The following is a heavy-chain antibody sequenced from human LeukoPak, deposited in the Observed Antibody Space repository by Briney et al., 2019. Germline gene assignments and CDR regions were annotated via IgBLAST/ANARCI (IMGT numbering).Heavy chain of an antibody. CDR3: TRRLGYCSSTSCFHYYYYMDV. V-gene: IGHV4-39*01. CDR2: IYYSGST. D-gene: IGHD2-2*01. Sequence: SETLSLTCTVSGGSISSSSYYWGWIRQPPGKGLEWIGSIYYSGSTYYNPSLKSRVTISVDTSKNQFSLKLSSVTAADTAVYYCTRRLGYCSSTSCFHYYYYMDVWGKGTTVTVSS. J-gene: IGHJ6*03. CDR1: GGSISSSSYY.